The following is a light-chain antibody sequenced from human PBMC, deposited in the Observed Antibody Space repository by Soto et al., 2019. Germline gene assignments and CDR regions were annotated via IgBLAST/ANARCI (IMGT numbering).Light chain of an antibody. CDR3: QHYNSYSRT. J-gene: IGKJ1*01. V-gene: IGKV1-5*03. CDR1: QSIDSW. Sequence: DIQMTQSPSTLSASIGDRVTITCRASQSIDSWLAWYQQKPGKGPKLLIYKASSLQTGVPSRFSGSGSGTEFALTISSLQADDFATYYCQHYNSYSRTFGQGTKVEVK. CDR2: KAS.